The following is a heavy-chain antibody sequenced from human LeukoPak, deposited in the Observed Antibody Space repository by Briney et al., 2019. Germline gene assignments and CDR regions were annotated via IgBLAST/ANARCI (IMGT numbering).Heavy chain of an antibody. CDR2: IIPIFGTA. D-gene: IGHD3-3*01. J-gene: IGHJ5*02. V-gene: IGHV1-69*13. CDR1: GGTFSSYA. CDR3: ARGVGYDFWSGYFLWFDP. Sequence: ASVKVSCKASGGTFSSYAISWVRQAPGQGLEWMGGIIPIFGTANYAQKFQGRVTITADESTSTAYMELSSLRSEDTAVYYCARGVGYDFWSGYFLWFDPWGQGTLVTVSS.